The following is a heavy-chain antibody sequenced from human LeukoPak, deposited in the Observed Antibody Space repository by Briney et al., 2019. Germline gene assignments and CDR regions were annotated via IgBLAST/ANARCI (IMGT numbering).Heavy chain of an antibody. CDR2: IWYGGSNK. J-gene: IGHJ4*02. CDR3: ARGSKRDGYNGGLDY. D-gene: IGHD5-24*01. CDR1: GFTFSSYG. V-gene: IGHV3-33*01. Sequence: PGGSLRLPCAASGFTFSSYGMHWVRQAPGKGLEWVAVIWYGGSNKYYADSVKGRFTISRDNSKNTLYLQMNSLRAEDTAVYYCARGSKRDGYNGGLDYWGQGTLVTVSS.